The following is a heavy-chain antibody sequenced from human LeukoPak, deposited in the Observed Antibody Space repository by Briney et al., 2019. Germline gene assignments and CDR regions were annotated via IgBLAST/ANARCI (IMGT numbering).Heavy chain of an antibody. CDR3: ARRAATHAWQYYFDY. CDR2: ISSSSSTI. CDR1: GFTFSSYS. D-gene: IGHD2-15*01. J-gene: IGHJ4*02. V-gene: IGHV3-48*01. Sequence: GGSLRLSCAASGFTFSSYSMNWVRQAPGKGLEWVSYISSSSSTIYYADSVKGRFTISRDNAKNSLYLQMNSLRAEDTAVYYCARRAATHAWQYYFDYWGQGTLVTVSS.